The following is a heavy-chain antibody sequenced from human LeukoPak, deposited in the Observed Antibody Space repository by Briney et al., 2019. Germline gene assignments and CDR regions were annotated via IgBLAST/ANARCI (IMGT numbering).Heavy chain of an antibody. J-gene: IGHJ3*02. CDR2: ISSSGDTI. V-gene: IGHV3-48*03. CDR3: ARDRGTATVRSFDI. CDR1: GFTFSSYE. D-gene: IGHD4-17*01. Sequence: TGGSLRLSCAVSGFTFSSYEMNWVRQAPGKGLEWVSYISSSGDTIRYTDSVKGRFTISRDNGKNSLYLQMNSLRAEDTAVYYCARDRGTATVRSFDIWGQGTVVTVSS.